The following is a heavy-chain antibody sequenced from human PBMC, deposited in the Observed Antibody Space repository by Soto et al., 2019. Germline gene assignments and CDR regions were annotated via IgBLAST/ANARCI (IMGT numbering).Heavy chain of an antibody. CDR1: GYTFTSYG. CDR3: ARDRGFLEWLPLPLYYYYYGMDV. V-gene: IGHV1-18*04. D-gene: IGHD3-3*01. J-gene: IGHJ6*02. Sequence: EASVKVSCKASGYTFTSYGISWVRQAPGQGLEWMGWISAYNGNTNYAQKLQGRVTMTTDTSTSTAYMELRSLRSDDTAVYYCARDRGFLEWLPLPLYYYYYGMDVWGQGTTVTVSS. CDR2: ISAYNGNT.